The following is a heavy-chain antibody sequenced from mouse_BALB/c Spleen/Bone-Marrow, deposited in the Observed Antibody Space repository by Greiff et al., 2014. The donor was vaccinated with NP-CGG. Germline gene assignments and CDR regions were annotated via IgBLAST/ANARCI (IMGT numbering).Heavy chain of an antibody. CDR3: ARWENYNGVSVGAMDY. CDR2: INPSSGYV. Sequence: VQLQQSAAELARPGASVKMSCKASGYTFITYTMHWVKQRPGKDLEWIGYINPSSGYVEYNQKFRDKTTLTADKSSSTSYMQLSSLTSEDSAVYYCARWENYNGVSVGAMDYWGQGTSVTVSS. CDR1: GYTFITYT. V-gene: IGHV1-4*02. D-gene: IGHD2-13*01. J-gene: IGHJ4*01.